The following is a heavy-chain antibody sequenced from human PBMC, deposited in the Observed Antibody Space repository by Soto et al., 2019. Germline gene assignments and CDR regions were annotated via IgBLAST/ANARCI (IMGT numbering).Heavy chain of an antibody. CDR2: IIPIFGTA. D-gene: IGHD2-15*01. J-gene: IGHJ2*01. CDR1: GGTFSSYA. CDR3: ASRRGGTIWYFDL. V-gene: IGHV1-69*12. Sequence: QVQLVQSGAEVKKPGSSVKVSCKASGGTFSSYAISWVRQAPGQGLEWMGGIIPIFGTANYAQKFQGRVKITADEPTSTAYRELRSLICEDTAVYYCASRRGGTIWYFDLWGRGTLVTVSS.